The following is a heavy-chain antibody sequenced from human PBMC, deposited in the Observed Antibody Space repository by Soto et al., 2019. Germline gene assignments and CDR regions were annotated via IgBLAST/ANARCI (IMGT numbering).Heavy chain of an antibody. D-gene: IGHD2-2*01. Sequence: GGSLRLSCAASGFTVSSNYMSWVRQAPGKGLEWVSVIYSAGSTYYADSAKGRVTISRGNSKNTVYLQMNSLIAEDTAVYYCARELCSSTSCYFFDYWGQGTLVTVSS. CDR1: GFTVSSNY. V-gene: IGHV3-53*01. J-gene: IGHJ4*02. CDR2: IYSAGST. CDR3: ARELCSSTSCYFFDY.